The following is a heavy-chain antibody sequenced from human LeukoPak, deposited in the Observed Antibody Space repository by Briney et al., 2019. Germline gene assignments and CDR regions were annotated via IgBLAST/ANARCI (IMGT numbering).Heavy chain of an antibody. CDR2: FDPEDGET. CDR1: GYTLTELS. CDR3: ATDKLDYYDSSGYYPFDY. V-gene: IGHV1-24*01. D-gene: IGHD3-22*01. Sequence: GASVKVSCEVSGYTLTELSMHCVRQAPGKGLEWMGGFDPEDGETIYAQKFQGRVTMTEDTSTDTAYMELSSLRSEDTAVYYCATDKLDYYDSSGYYPFDYWGQGTLVTVSS. J-gene: IGHJ4*02.